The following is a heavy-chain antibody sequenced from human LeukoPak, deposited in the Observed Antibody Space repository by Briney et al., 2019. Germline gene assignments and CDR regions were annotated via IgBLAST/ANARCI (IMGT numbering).Heavy chain of an antibody. CDR3: ARDTTYYYGSGSYRTHYYYYGMDV. D-gene: IGHD3-10*01. CDR1: GFPFSIYA. CDR2: ISYDGSNK. Sequence: GGSLRLSCAASGFPFSIYAMHWVRQAPGKGLEWVAVISYDGSNKYYADSVKGRSTISRDNSKNTLYLQMNSLRAEDTAVYYCARDTTYYYGSGSYRTHYYYYGMDVWGQGTTVTVSS. J-gene: IGHJ6*02. V-gene: IGHV3-30-3*01.